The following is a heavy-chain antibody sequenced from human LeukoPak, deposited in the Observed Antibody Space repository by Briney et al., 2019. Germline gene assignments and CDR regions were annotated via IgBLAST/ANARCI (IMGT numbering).Heavy chain of an antibody. CDR1: GGSFSIYY. J-gene: IGHJ3*02. Sequence: PSETLSLTCTVSGGSFSIYYWSWIRQPPGKGLEWIGYIYYSGSTSYNPSLKSRVTISVDTSKNQFSLKVSSVTAADTAVYYCARHQRGNSDAFNMWGQGTVVTVSS. V-gene: IGHV4-59*01. D-gene: IGHD4-23*01. CDR2: IYYSGST. CDR3: ARHQRGNSDAFNM.